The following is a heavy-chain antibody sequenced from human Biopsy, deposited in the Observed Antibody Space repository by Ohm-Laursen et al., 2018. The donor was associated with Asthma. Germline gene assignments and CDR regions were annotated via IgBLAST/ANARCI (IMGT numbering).Heavy chain of an antibody. CDR2: ISSNSNYI. CDR1: GFTFSSYS. V-gene: IGHV3-21*01. D-gene: IGHD2-2*01. Sequence: GSLRLSCAASGFTFSSYSMNWVRQAPGKGLEWVSSISSNSNYIYYADSVKGRFTISRDNAKNSLYLQMNSLRAEDKAVYYCARDGTDMNEAMPKDYWGQGTLVTVSS. CDR3: ARDGTDMNEAMPKDY. J-gene: IGHJ4*02.